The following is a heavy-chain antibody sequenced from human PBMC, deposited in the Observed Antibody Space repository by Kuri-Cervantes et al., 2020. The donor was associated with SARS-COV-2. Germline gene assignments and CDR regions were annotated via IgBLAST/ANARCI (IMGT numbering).Heavy chain of an antibody. Sequence: ASVKVSCKVSGYTLTELSMHWVRQAPGKGLEWMGGFDPEDGETIYAQKFQGRVTMTRDTSISTAYMELSRLRSDDTAVYYCARVDFWSGYDVMDVWGKGTTGTVSS. J-gene: IGHJ6*03. V-gene: IGHV1-24*01. D-gene: IGHD3-3*01. CDR1: GYTLTELS. CDR2: FDPEDGET. CDR3: ARVDFWSGYDVMDV.